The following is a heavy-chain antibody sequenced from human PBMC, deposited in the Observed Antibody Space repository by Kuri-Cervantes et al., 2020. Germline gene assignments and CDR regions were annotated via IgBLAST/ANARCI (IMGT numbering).Heavy chain of an antibody. V-gene: IGHV1-46*01. CDR1: GYTFTSYY. CDR3: ARENPPRYCSGGSCYKPYYYGMDV. CDR2: INPSGGST. Sequence: ASVKVSRKASGYTFTSYYMHWVRLAPGQGLEWMGIINPSGGSTSYAQKFQGRVTMTRDTSTSTAYMELRSLRSDDTAVYYCARENPPRYCSGGSCYKPYYYGMDVWGQGTTVTVSS. D-gene: IGHD2-15*01. J-gene: IGHJ6*02.